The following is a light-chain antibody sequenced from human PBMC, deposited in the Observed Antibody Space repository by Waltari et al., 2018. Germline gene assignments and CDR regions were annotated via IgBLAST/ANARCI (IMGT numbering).Light chain of an antibody. CDR2: KAS. Sequence: DIQMTQSPSTLSASVGDRVTITCRASQSISTWLAWYQQKPGKAPKLVIYKASSLESGVPSRFSGSGSGTEFTLTISSLQPDDFATDYCQQYNSYSRTFGQGTKVEI. J-gene: IGKJ1*01. CDR3: QQYNSYSRT. V-gene: IGKV1-5*03. CDR1: QSISTW.